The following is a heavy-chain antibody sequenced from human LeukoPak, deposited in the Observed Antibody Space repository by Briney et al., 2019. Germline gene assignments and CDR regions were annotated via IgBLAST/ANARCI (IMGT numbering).Heavy chain of an antibody. Sequence: KPSETLSLTGAVYGGSFSGYYWSWIRQPSGKGLEWIGEINHSGSTNYNPSLKSRVTISVDTPKNQFSLKLSSVTAADTAVYYCARVSSGWYGIIDYWGQGTLVTVSS. J-gene: IGHJ4*02. D-gene: IGHD6-19*01. CDR3: ARVSSGWYGIIDY. CDR2: INHSGST. V-gene: IGHV4-34*01. CDR1: GGSFSGYY.